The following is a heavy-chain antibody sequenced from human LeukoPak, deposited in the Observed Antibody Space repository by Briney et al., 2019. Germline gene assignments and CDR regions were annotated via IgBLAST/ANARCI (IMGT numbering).Heavy chain of an antibody. CDR3: AKDWEVLLWFGEFSYFDY. CDR1: GFTFSSYA. CDR2: ISGSGGST. Sequence: GGSLRLSCAASGFTFSSYAMSSVRQPPGKGLEWGSAISGSGGSTYYAASVKGRFTISRDNSKNTLYLQMNSLRAEDTAVYYCAKDWEVLLWFGEFSYFDYWGQGTLVTVSS. V-gene: IGHV3-23*01. J-gene: IGHJ4*02. D-gene: IGHD3-10*01.